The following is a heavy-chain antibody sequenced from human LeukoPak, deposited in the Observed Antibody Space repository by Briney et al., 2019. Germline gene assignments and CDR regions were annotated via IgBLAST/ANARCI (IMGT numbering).Heavy chain of an antibody. CDR3: ARGSPPYYYDSSGYKN. V-gene: IGHV4-39*01. D-gene: IGHD3-22*01. Sequence: PSETLSLTCTVSGASISNSAYHWGWIRQPPGKGLEWIGSINYSAGTHYNPSLKSRVTISADKSKNQSSLKLSSVTAADTAVYYCARGSPPYYYDSSGYKNWGQGTLVTVSS. J-gene: IGHJ4*02. CDR2: INYSAGT. CDR1: GASISNSAYH.